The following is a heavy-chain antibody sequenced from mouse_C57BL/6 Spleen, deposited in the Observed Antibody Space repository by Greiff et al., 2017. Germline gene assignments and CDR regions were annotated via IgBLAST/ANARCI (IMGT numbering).Heavy chain of an antibody. Sequence: QVQLQQPGAELVRPGSSVKLSCKASGYTFTSYWMHWVKQRPIQGLEWIGNIDPSDSETHYNQKFKDKATLTVDKSSSTAYMQLSSLTSEDSAVYYRATEGSEYYFDYWGKGTTLTVSS. CDR2: IDPSDSET. V-gene: IGHV1-52*01. CDR3: ATEGSEYYFDY. CDR1: GYTFTSYW. J-gene: IGHJ2*01.